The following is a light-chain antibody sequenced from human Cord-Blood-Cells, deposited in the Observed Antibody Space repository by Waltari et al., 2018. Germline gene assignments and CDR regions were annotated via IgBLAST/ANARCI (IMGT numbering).Light chain of an antibody. V-gene: IGLV2-14*01. CDR3: SSYTSSSTLV. CDR2: DVS. J-gene: IGLJ3*02. Sequence: QSALTQPASVSGSPGQSITISCTGTSSDVGGYNYVSWYQQHPGKAPKLMIYDVSKRPAGVSNLCSGSRSGHTASLTISGLQAEDEADYYCSSYTSSSTLVFGGGTKLTVL. CDR1: SSDVGGYNY.